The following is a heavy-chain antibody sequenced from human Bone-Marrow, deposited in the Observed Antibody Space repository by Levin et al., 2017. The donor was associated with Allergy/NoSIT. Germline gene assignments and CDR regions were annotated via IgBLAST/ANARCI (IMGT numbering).Heavy chain of an antibody. CDR3: ARDLTIPVTTFDY. D-gene: IGHD4-17*01. CDR1: GFTFSRYA. J-gene: IGHJ4*02. Sequence: AGGSLRLSCAGSGFTFSRYAMSWVRQAPGKGLEWVSYISSSGSTIYYADSVKGRFTISRDNAKNSLYLQMNSLRAEDTAVYYCARDLTIPVTTFDYWGQGTLVTVSS. CDR2: ISSSGSTI. V-gene: IGHV3-48*03.